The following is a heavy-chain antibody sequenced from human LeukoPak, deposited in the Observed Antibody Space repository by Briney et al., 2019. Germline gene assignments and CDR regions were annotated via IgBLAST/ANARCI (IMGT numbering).Heavy chain of an antibody. D-gene: IGHD3-9*01. CDR1: GFTFSSHS. Sequence: GGSLRLSCAASGFTFSSHSMNWVRQTPGEGLEWVSYIGSTIYYADSVKGRFTISRDSATNSLYLQMNSLRDEDTAVYYCARDQDWAFDYWGQGTLVTVSS. V-gene: IGHV3-48*02. J-gene: IGHJ4*02. CDR2: IGSTI. CDR3: ARDQDWAFDY.